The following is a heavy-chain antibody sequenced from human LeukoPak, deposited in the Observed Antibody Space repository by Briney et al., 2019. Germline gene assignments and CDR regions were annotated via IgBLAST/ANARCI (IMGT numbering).Heavy chain of an antibody. V-gene: IGHV4-59*01. CDR2: IYYSGSA. Sequence: SETLSLTCTVSGGSISSYYWSWIRQPPGKGLEWIGYIYYSGSANYNPSLKSRVTISVDTSKDQFSLKLSSVTAADTAVYYCARAKYYYDSSGYPPHAFDIWGQGTMVTVSS. J-gene: IGHJ3*02. CDR1: GGSISSYY. CDR3: ARAKYYYDSSGYPPHAFDI. D-gene: IGHD3-22*01.